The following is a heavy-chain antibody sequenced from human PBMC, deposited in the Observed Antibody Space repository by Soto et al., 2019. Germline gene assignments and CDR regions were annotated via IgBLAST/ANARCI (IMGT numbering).Heavy chain of an antibody. D-gene: IGHD3-16*02. Sequence: PTLVSPTETLTLTCTVSGFSLNDARVGVSWIRQPPGRALEWLAHIFSNDEKSYSTSLYNRLTISKDTSKSQVVLTMTNMGPVDTATYFCARIQDYVWGSYPYDVWGQGSLVTVSS. CDR1: GFSLNDARVG. CDR2: IFSNDEK. J-gene: IGHJ4*02. CDR3: ARIQDYVWGSYPYDV. V-gene: IGHV2-26*01.